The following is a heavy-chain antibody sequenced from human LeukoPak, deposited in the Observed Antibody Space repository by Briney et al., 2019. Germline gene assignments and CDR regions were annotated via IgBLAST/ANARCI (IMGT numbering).Heavy chain of an antibody. CDR1: GFTFSTYS. V-gene: IGHV3-21*06. J-gene: IGHJ3*02. CDR2: ISSSSNYI. D-gene: IGHD1-7*01. Sequence: GGSLRLSCAASGFTFSTYSMNWVRQAPGKGLEWVSSISSSSNYIYYADSVKGRFTISRDNAKNSLYLQMNSLRAEDTALYYCARDLWRKLELPSDAFDIWGQGTMVTVSS. CDR3: ARDLWRKLELPSDAFDI.